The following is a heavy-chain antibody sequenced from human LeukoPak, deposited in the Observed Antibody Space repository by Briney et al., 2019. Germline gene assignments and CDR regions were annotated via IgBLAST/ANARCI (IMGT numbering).Heavy chain of an antibody. CDR3: ARGRTNSGYEPDAFDI. Sequence: PSQTLSLTCSLSGDSISSGDSYWRWIRQPPGRGLEWIGYMYHTGSTYDNPSLKSRVTISVDTSKNQFSLKMRSVTAADTAVYYCARGRTNSGYEPDAFDIWGQGTMVTVSS. D-gene: IGHD5-12*01. CDR2: MYHTGST. CDR1: GDSISSGDSY. J-gene: IGHJ3*02. V-gene: IGHV4-30-4*01.